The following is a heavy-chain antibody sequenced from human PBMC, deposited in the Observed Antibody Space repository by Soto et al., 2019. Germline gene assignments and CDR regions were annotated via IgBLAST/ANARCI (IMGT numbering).Heavy chain of an antibody. V-gene: IGHV3-23*01. CDR3: AREVADSGGRIDY. CDR1: GFTFSSYA. J-gene: IGHJ4*02. CDR2: ISGDGGNT. Sequence: PGGSLRLSCAASGFTFSSYAMSWVRQAPGKGLEWVSAISGDGGNTYYADSVKGRFTISRDNAKNTLFLQMNSLRAEDTAVYYCAREVADSGGRIDYWGQGTLVTVSS. D-gene: IGHD6-19*01.